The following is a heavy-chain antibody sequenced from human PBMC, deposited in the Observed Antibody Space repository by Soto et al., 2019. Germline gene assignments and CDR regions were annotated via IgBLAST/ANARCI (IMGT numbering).Heavy chain of an antibody. V-gene: IGHV4-34*01. CDR3: ARGSDTLARYHFYMDI. D-gene: IGHD2-2*02. CDR2: INHIGSI. Sequence: QVQLQQRGAGLLKPSETLSLTCAVYGGSFSGYYWSWIRQPPVGGLEWIGEINHIGSINFSPSLRGRVAISLNVSKNLFSLKVSSVTSSDAAGYLCARGSDTLARYHFYMDIWGKGTTVTGSS. J-gene: IGHJ6*03. CDR1: GGSFSGYY.